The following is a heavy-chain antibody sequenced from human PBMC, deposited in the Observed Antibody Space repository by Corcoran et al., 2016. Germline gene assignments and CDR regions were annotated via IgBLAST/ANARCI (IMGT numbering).Heavy chain of an antibody. Sequence: QVQLQQWGAGLLKPSETLSLTCAVYGGSFSGYYWSWIRQPPGKGLEWIGEINHSGSTNYNPSLKSRVTISVDTSKNQFSLKLSSVTAADTAVYYCARAPPRSRRNYFDYWGQGTLVTVSS. CDR1: GGSFSGYY. CDR3: ARAPPRSRRNYFDY. J-gene: IGHJ4*02. D-gene: IGHD1-26*01. CDR2: INHSGST. V-gene: IGHV4-34*01.